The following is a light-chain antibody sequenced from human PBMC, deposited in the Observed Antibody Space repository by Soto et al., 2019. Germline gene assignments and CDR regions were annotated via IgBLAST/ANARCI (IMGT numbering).Light chain of an antibody. V-gene: IGKV3-20*01. CDR3: QQYGSSPTWT. CDR2: GAS. Sequence: ESVLTQSLGTLSLSPGERATLSCRASQSVSNNYLAWYQQKPGQAPRLLIYGASTRATGIPDRFGGSGSGTDFTLTISRLEPEDSAVYYCQQYGSSPTWTFGQGTKVDIK. J-gene: IGKJ1*01. CDR1: QSVSNNY.